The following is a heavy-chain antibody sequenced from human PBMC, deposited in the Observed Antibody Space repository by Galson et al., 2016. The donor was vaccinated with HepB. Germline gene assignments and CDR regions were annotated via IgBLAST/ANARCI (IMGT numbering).Heavy chain of an antibody. J-gene: IGHJ6*02. CDR2: SIPVFGTV. CDR1: GGTFSSYS. CDR3: ASAIDTVMVPPTQRYYAMDG. Sequence: SVKVSCKASGGTFSSYSMNWVRQAPGQGLEWMGGSIPVFGTVKYAERFQGRIMIVADESTSTAYMELRSLRSEVTAIYYCASAIDTVMVPPTQRYYAMDGWGQGITVTVSS. V-gene: IGHV1-69*13. D-gene: IGHD3-10*01.